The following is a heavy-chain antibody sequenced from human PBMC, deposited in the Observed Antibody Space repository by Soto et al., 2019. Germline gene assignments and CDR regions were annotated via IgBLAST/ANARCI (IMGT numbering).Heavy chain of an antibody. CDR1: GNSFTGYW. J-gene: IGHJ6*02. D-gene: IGHD4-4*01. CDR3: TRHRATVIRGTYYFYGMDV. V-gene: IGHV5-51*01. CDR2: IYPGDSDT. Sequence: PGESLKISCKGSGNSFTGYWFAWVRQMPGQGLEWMGIIYPGDSDTRYSPSFQGQVIISADKSISTAYLQWSSLKASDTAIYYCTRHRATVIRGTYYFYGMDVWGQGTLVTVSS.